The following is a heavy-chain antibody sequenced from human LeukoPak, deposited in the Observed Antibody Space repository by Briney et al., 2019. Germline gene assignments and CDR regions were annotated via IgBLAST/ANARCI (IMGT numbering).Heavy chain of an antibody. Sequence: GGSLRLSCAASGFIFSTYWMSWVRQAPGKGLEWVANIKEDGSEKYYVDPVKGRFTISRDNAEKSLYLEMNSLGVEDTARYYCARGLYGSGRRSLMALWGPGTLVTVSS. CDR3: ARGLYGSGRRSLMAL. J-gene: IGHJ4*02. V-gene: IGHV3-7*01. D-gene: IGHD3-10*01. CDR2: IKEDGSEK. CDR1: GFIFSTYW.